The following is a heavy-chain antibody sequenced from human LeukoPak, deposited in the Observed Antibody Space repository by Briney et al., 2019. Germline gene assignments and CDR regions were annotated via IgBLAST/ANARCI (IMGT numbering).Heavy chain of an antibody. CDR1: GFTFSTFS. Sequence: GGSLRLSCAASGFTFSTFSMSWVRQAPGEGLEWLSYISSGSSTTYYADSVKGRFTISRDNAKNSLYLQMNSLRDEDTAAYYCARDLGYSGDYWGQGTLVTVSS. V-gene: IGHV3-48*02. J-gene: IGHJ4*02. D-gene: IGHD5-18*01. CDR2: ISSGSSTT. CDR3: ARDLGYSGDY.